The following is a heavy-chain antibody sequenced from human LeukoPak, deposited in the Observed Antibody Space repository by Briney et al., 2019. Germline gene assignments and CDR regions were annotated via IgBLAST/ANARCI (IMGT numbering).Heavy chain of an antibody. J-gene: IGHJ6*02. Sequence: PGRSLRLSRAASGFTFSSYAMHWVRQAPGKGLEWVAVISYDGSNKYYADTLKGRFTISRDNSKNTLYLQMNSLRAEDTPVYYCARDNYDILTGYYNRQRFYYYYYGMDVWGQGTTVTVSS. CDR1: GFTFSSYA. CDR3: ARDNYDILTGYYNRQRFYYYYYGMDV. V-gene: IGHV3-30*04. D-gene: IGHD3-9*01. CDR2: ISYDGSNK.